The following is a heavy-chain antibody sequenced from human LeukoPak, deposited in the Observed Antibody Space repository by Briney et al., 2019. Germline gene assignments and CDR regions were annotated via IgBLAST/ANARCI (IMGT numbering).Heavy chain of an antibody. V-gene: IGHV4-59*01. CDR3: ARGPDYYGSGSYRAFDI. J-gene: IGHJ3*02. CDR2: IYYSGST. Sequence: PSETLSLTCTVSGGSISSYYWSWIRQPPGKGLEWIGYIYYSGSTNYNPSLKSRVTISVETSKNQFSLKLSSVTAADTAVYYCARGPDYYGSGSYRAFDIWGQGTMVTVSS. D-gene: IGHD3-10*01. CDR1: GGSISSYY.